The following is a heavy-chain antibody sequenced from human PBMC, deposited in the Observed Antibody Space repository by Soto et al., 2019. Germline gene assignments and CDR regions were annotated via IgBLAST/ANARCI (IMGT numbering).Heavy chain of an antibody. V-gene: IGHV3-66*01. Sequence: GGSLRLSCAASGFTVSSNYMSWVRQAPGKGLEWVSVIYSGGSTYYADSVKGRFTISRDNSKNTLYLQMNSLRAEDTAVYYCARVRRGDFWSGYAIDYWGQGTLVTVSS. D-gene: IGHD3-3*01. J-gene: IGHJ4*02. CDR3: ARVRRGDFWSGYAIDY. CDR1: GFTVSSNY. CDR2: IYSGGST.